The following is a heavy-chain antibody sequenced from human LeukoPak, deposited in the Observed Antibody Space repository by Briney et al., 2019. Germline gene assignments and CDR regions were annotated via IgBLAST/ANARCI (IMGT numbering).Heavy chain of an antibody. CDR3: ARDERVYYDSSGYYYVY. V-gene: IGHV3-11*01. CDR2: ISSSGSTI. J-gene: IGHJ4*02. CDR1: GFTFSDYY. D-gene: IGHD3-22*01. Sequence: GGSLRLSCAASGFTFSDYYMSWIRQAPGKGLEWVSYISSSGSTIYYADSVKGRFTISRDNAKNSLYLQMNGLRAEDTAVYYCARDERVYYDSSGYYYVYWGQGTLVTVSS.